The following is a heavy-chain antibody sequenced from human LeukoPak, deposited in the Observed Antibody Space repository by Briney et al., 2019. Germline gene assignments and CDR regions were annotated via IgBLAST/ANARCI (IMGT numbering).Heavy chain of an antibody. CDR2: INEDGSVK. V-gene: IGHV3-7*01. D-gene: IGHD2-21*02. CDR3: AKVPRDSDCY. J-gene: IGHJ4*02. CDR1: GGTFSAYW. Sequence: GGSLRLSCAVSGGTFSAYWMAWVRQSPGKGLEWVAEINEDGSVKYYVDSMKGRFTISRDNAKNSLYLQMNSLGAEDTAVYYCAKVPRDSDCYWGQGTLVTASP.